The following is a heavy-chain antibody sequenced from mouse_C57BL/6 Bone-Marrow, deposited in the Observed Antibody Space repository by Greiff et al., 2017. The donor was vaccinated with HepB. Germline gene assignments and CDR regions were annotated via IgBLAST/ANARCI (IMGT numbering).Heavy chain of an antibody. J-gene: IGHJ1*03. D-gene: IGHD1-1*01. V-gene: IGHV1-81*01. CDR2: IYPRSGNT. Sequence: QVQLKVSGAELARPGASVKLSCKASGYTFTSYGISWVKQRTGQGLEWIGEIYPRSGNTYYNEKFKGKATLTADKSSSTAYMELRSLTSEDSAVYFCARVTTVVEDWYFDVWGTGTTVTVSS. CDR3: ARVTTVVEDWYFDV. CDR1: GYTFTSYG.